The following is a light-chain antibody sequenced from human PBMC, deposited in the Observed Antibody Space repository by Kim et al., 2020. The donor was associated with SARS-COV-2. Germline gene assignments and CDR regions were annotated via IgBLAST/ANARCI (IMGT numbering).Light chain of an antibody. CDR3: QQYYGTPPWT. J-gene: IGKJ1*01. Sequence: DIVMTQSPDSLPVSLGERATINCKSSQSVLYSSNNMNYLAWYQQKPGQPPKLLFYWASTRESGVPDRFSGSGSGTDFTLTISSLQAEDVAVYYCQQYYGTPPWTFGQGTKVDIK. V-gene: IGKV4-1*01. CDR1: QSVLYSSNNMNY. CDR2: WAS.